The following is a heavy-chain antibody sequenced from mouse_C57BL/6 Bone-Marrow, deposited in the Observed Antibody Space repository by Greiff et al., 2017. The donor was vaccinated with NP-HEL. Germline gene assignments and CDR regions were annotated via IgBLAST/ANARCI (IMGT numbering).Heavy chain of an antibody. J-gene: IGHJ2*01. CDR3: ARRVYPDYFDY. CDR1: GFTFSSYG. V-gene: IGHV5-6*03. CDR2: ISSGGSYT. Sequence: EVKVVESGGGLVKPGGSLKLSCAASGFTFSSYGMSWVRQTPDKRLEWVATISSGGSYTYYPDSVKGRFTISRDNAKNTLYLQMSSLKSEDTAMYYCARRVYPDYFDYWGQGTTLTVSS.